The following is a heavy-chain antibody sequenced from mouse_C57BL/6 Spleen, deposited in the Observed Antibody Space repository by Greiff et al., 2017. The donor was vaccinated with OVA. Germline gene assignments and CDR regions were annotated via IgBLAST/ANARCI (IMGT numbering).Heavy chain of an antibody. CDR2: IYPGDGDT. V-gene: IGHV1-80*01. CDR1: GYAFSSYW. J-gene: IGHJ2*01. Sequence: VQLQQSGAELVKPGDSVKISCKASGYAFSSYWMNWVKQRTGKGLEWIGQIYPGDGDTNYNGKFKGKATLTADKSSSTAYMQLSSLTSEDSAVFCLSRSPQLTGARVYYFDYWGQGTTLTVSS. D-gene: IGHD3-1*01. CDR3: SRSPQLTGARVYYFDY.